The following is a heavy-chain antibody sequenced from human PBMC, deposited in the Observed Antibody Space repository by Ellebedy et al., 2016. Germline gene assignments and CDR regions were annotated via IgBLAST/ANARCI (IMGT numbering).Heavy chain of an antibody. CDR3: ARGNGWYQP. D-gene: IGHD2-15*01. CDR2: GFHTGGA. Sequence: SETLSLTCAVSGASMRGHFWTWVRQAPGKGVEWIGYGFHTGGANYNPSLRSRVTISVDTSRSQVSLKVNSVTAADTAVYYCARGNGWYQPWGRGTLVTVS. J-gene: IGHJ1*01. CDR1: GASMRGHF. V-gene: IGHV4-59*11.